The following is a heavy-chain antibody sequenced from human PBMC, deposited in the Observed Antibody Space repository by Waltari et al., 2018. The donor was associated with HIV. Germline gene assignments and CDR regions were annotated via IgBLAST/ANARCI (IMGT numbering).Heavy chain of an antibody. CDR3: AYSYLTGSILHPF. V-gene: IGHV4-34*01. CDR2: INHSGTT. Sequence: QEQLQQWGAGLLKPSETQSLTCAVYGGSFSGYYLNWVRQPPGKGLEWIGEINHSGTTNYNPSLKSRVTMSVDTSKRQFSLKLNSVTAADTAVYFCAYSYLTGSILHPFWGQGTLVTVSS. D-gene: IGHD3-9*01. J-gene: IGHJ4*01. CDR1: GGSFSGYY.